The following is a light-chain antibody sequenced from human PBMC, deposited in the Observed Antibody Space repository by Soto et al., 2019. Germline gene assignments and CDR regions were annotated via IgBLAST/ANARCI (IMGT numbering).Light chain of an antibody. V-gene: IGLV2-14*01. CDR1: SSDVGDYKS. CDR3: SSYATYNMI. CDR2: EVS. Sequence: QSALTQPASVSGSPGQSIAISCSGTSSDVGDYKSVSWYQHHPGKVPKLVIFEVSNRPSGVSNRFSGSKSGNTASLTISGLQAEDEADYYCSSYATYNMILGGGTKLTVL. J-gene: IGLJ2*01.